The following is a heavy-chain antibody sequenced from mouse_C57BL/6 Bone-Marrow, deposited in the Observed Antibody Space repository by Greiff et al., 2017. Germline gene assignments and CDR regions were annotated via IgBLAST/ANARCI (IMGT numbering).Heavy chain of an antibody. V-gene: IGHV14-4*01. Sequence: EVQLQQSGAELVRPGASVKLSCTASGFNIKDDYMHWVKQRPEQGLEWIGWIDPENGDTEYASKFQGKATITADTSSNTAYLQLSSLPSEDTAVYYCTAWGDYGCDYWGQGTTLTVSS. CDR2: IDPENGDT. CDR1: GFNIKDDY. D-gene: IGHD2-4*01. CDR3: TAWGDYGCDY. J-gene: IGHJ2*01.